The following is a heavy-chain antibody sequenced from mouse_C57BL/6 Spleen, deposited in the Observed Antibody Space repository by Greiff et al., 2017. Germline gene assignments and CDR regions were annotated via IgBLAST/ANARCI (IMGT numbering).Heavy chain of an antibody. J-gene: IGHJ3*01. D-gene: IGHD3-2*02. CDR2: IYPGDGDT. V-gene: IGHV1-80*01. Sequence: VQLQQSGAELVKPGASVKISCKASGYAFSSYWMNWVKQRPGKGLEWIGQIYPGDGDTNYNGKFKGKATLTADKSSSTAYMQRSSLTSEDSAVYFCARSADSAGYFFAYWGQGTLVTVSA. CDR3: ARSADSAGYFFAY. CDR1: GYAFSSYW.